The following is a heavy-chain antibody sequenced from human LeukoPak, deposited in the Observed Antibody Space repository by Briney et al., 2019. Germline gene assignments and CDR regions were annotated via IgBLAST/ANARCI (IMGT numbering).Heavy chain of an antibody. D-gene: IGHD6-13*01. CDR2: MNPNSGNT. CDR3: ARGLVAAAGTKRDY. CDR1: GYTFTSYD. J-gene: IGHJ4*02. V-gene: IGHV1-8*01. Sequence: GSVKVSCKASGYTFTSYDINWVHQATGQGLEWMGWMNPNSGNTGYAQKFQGRVTMTRNTSISTAYMELSSLRSEDTAVYYCARGLVAAAGTKRDYWGQGTLVTVSS.